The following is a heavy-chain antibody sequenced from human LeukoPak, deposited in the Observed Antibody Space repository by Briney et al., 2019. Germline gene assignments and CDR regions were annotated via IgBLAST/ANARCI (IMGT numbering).Heavy chain of an antibody. V-gene: IGHV4-31*03. CDR3: ARQGRGYRRGEGNYYFGY. J-gene: IGHJ4*02. D-gene: IGHD5-18*01. CDR2: IYYSGST. Sequence: PSETLSLTCTVSGGSISSGGYYWSWIRQHPGKGLEWIGYIYYSGSTYYNPSLKSRVTISVDTSKNQFSLKLSSVTAADTAVYYCARQGRGYRRGEGNYYFGYWGQGTLVTVSS. CDR1: GGSISSGGYY.